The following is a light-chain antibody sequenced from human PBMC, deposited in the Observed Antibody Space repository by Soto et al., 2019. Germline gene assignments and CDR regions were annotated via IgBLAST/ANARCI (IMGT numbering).Light chain of an antibody. V-gene: IGKV3-15*01. J-gene: IGKJ2*02. CDR2: GAS. CDR3: QQYNSWPST. Sequence: EIVMTQSPATLSVSPGERATLSCRASQSVSSNLAWYQQKPGQAPRLLIYGASARATGFPVRFSGSGSGTEFTLTISSLQSEDFSLDFCQQYNSWPSTFGQGTKVAI. CDR1: QSVSSN.